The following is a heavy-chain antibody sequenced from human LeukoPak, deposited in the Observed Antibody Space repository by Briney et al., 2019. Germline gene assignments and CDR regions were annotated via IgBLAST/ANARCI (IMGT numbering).Heavy chain of an antibody. CDR3: AKHRFESGGYHSTD. D-gene: IGHD3-22*01. Sequence: GGSLRLSCAASGFTFSNYAMTWVRQGPGKGLEWVSTVSNSGGTTFYADSVEGRFTISRDNSKNTLYLQMSSLRAEDTAVYYCAKHRFESGGYHSTDWGQGTLVTVSS. CDR2: VSNSGGTT. J-gene: IGHJ4*02. CDR1: GFTFSNYA. V-gene: IGHV3-23*01.